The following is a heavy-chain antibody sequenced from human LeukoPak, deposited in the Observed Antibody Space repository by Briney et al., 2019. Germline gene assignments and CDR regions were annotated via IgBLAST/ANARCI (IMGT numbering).Heavy chain of an antibody. CDR3: ARRFAAQLAFVDV. J-gene: IGHJ6*04. CDR2: ISYNGGST. V-gene: IGHV3-64*02. Sequence: GGSLRLSCAASGFTFTNYAMHWVRQAPGKGLEYVSAISYNGGSTYYADSVKGRFTIPRDNSKNTLYLQMGSLTAEDMAVYYCARRFAAQLAFVDVWGKGTTVTISS. D-gene: IGHD3-3*02. CDR1: GFTFTNYA.